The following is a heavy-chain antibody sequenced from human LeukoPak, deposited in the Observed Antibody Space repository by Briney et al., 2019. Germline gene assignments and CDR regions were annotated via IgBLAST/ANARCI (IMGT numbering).Heavy chain of an antibody. D-gene: IGHD4-17*01. CDR1: GGSISSGSYY. J-gene: IGHJ4*02. CDR2: VYTSGST. CDR3: ARVGTTVTTGDY. V-gene: IGHV4-61*02. Sequence: PSQTLSLTCTVSGGSISSGSYYWSWIRQPAGKGLEYIGRVYTSGSTYYNPSLKSRVTISVDTSKNQFSLKLSSVTAADTAVYYCARVGTTVTTGDYWGQGTLVTVSS.